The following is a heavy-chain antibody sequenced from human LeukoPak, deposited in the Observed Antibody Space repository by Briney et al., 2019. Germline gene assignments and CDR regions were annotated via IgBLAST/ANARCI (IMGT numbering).Heavy chain of an antibody. V-gene: IGHV4-34*01. CDR2: INHSGST. J-gene: IGHJ4*02. CDR3: ARAYRRRGSYFDY. Sequence: PSETLSLTCAVYGGSFSGYYWSWIRQPPGKGLGWIGEINHSGSTNYNPSLKSRVTISVDTSKNQFSLKLSSVTAADTAVYYCARAYRRRGSYFDYWGQGTLVTVSS. D-gene: IGHD1-26*01. CDR1: GGSFSGYY.